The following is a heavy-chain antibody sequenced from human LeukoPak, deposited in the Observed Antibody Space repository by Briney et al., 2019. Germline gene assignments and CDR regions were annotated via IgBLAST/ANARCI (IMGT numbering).Heavy chain of an antibody. CDR1: GFTFSSYS. V-gene: IGHV3-21*01. D-gene: IGHD6-6*01. CDR2: ISSSSSYI. CDR3: ASERIAARPDNDY. Sequence: GGSLRLSCAASGFTFSSYSMNWVRQAPGKGLEWVSSISSSSSYIYYADSVKGRFTISRDNAKNSLYLQMNSLRAEDTAVYYCASERIAARPDNDYWGQGTLVTVSS. J-gene: IGHJ4*02.